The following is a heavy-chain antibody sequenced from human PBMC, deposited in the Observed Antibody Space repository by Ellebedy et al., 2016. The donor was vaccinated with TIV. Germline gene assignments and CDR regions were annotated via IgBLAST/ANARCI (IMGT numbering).Heavy chain of an antibody. V-gene: IGHV1-69*13. D-gene: IGHD2-15*01. Sequence: SVKVSXXASGGTFSSYAISWVRQAPGQGLEWMGGIIPIFGTANYAQKFQGRVTITADESTSTAYMELSSLRSEDTAVYYCAVVGEVAATDYWGQGTLVTVSS. J-gene: IGHJ4*02. CDR2: IIPIFGTA. CDR3: AVVGEVAATDY. CDR1: GGTFSSYA.